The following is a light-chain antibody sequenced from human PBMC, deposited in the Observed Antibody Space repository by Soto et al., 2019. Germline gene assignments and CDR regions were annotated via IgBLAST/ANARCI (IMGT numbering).Light chain of an antibody. J-gene: IGKJ2*01. Sequence: EIVLTQSPVTLSVSPGDGASLSCRASQTVGSNLAWYQQKPGQAPRLLIYGASTRATGVPVRFSGSGSGTEFTLTIDNLQSDDFAVYYCQQHLVWPVTFGQGT. CDR1: QTVGSN. CDR2: GAS. V-gene: IGKV3-15*01. CDR3: QQHLVWPVT.